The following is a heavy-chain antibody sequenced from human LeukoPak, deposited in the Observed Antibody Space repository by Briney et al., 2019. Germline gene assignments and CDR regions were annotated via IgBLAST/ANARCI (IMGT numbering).Heavy chain of an antibody. D-gene: IGHD3-3*01. Sequence: PGGSLRLSCAASGFTFSSYSMKWLRQAPGKGLEWVSYISSSSSTIYYADSVKGRFTISRDNAKNSLYLQMNSLRAEDTAVYYCARGRDEWFFEYYYYMDVWGKGTTVTVSS. CDR3: ARGRDEWFFEYYYYMDV. CDR2: ISSSSSTI. V-gene: IGHV3-48*01. J-gene: IGHJ6*03. CDR1: GFTFSSYS.